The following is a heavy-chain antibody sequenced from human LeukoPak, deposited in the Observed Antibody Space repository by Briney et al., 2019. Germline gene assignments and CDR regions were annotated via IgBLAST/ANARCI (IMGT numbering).Heavy chain of an antibody. V-gene: IGHV1-46*01. CDR2: INPSGGST. CDR1: GYTFTNYY. Sequence: ASVKVSCKASGYTFTNYYMHWVRQAPGQGLEWMGIINPSGGSTSYAQKFQGRVTMTRDTSTSTVYMELSSLRSEDTAVYFCAGAPANYDSSGYYYDGLDYWGQGTLVTVSS. D-gene: IGHD3-22*01. J-gene: IGHJ4*02. CDR3: AGAPANYDSSGYYYDGLDY.